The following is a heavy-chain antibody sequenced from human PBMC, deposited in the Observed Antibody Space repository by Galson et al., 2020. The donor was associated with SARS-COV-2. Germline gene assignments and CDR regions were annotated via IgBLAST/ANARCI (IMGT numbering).Heavy chain of an antibody. CDR3: ATTTAMAKRNWFDP. Sequence: ASVKVSCKVSGYTLTELSMHWVRQAPGKGLEWMGGFDPEDGETIYAQKFHGRVTMTEDTSTDTAYMELSSLRSEDTAVYYCATTTAMAKRNWFDPCGQGTLVTVSS. D-gene: IGHD5-18*01. J-gene: IGHJ5*02. CDR1: GYTLTELS. V-gene: IGHV1-24*01. CDR2: FDPEDGET.